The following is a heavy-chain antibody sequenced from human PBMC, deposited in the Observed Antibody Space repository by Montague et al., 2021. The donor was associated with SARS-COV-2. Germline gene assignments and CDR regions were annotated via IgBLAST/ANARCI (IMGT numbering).Heavy chain of an antibody. V-gene: IGHV4-39*01. J-gene: IGHJ4*02. CDR2: IYYRGNT. CDR3: VRHVKVGASGWYQHFDS. Sequence: SETLSLPCTVSDASISSDNYFWGWIRKPPGKGLEWNGSIYYRGNTYLNPTLKSRATMSVDTSKNQLSRKLNSVTAADAAVYYSVRHVKVGASGWYQHFDSWGQGTLVTVSS. CDR1: DASISSDNYF. D-gene: IGHD6-19*01.